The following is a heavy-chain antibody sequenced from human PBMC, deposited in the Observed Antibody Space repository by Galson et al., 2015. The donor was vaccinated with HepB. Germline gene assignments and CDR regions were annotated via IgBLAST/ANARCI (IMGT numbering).Heavy chain of an antibody. V-gene: IGHV3-30*04. CDR3: AREVVEGIYYFDY. CDR1: GFTFSSYA. Sequence: SLRLSCAASGFTFSSYAMHWVRQAPGKGLEWVAMISYDGSNQYYADSVKGRFTISRDNSKNTLSLQMNSLKPEDTAIYFCAREVVEGIYYFDYWGQGTLVTVSS. D-gene: IGHD3-22*01. J-gene: IGHJ4*02. CDR2: ISYDGSNQ.